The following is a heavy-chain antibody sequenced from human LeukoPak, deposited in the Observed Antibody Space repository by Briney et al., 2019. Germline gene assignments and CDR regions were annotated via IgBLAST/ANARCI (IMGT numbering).Heavy chain of an antibody. Sequence: PGRSLRLSCAASGFTFSSFGMTWVRQAPGKGLEWVSAISDNGGSIFYADSVKGRFTISRDNSKNSLYLQMNSLRADDTAVYYCVKIAPDLPWGQGTLVTVS. D-gene: IGHD2-21*01. CDR2: ISDNGGSI. J-gene: IGHJ5*02. CDR3: VKIAPDLP. CDR1: GFTFSSFG. V-gene: IGHV3-23*01.